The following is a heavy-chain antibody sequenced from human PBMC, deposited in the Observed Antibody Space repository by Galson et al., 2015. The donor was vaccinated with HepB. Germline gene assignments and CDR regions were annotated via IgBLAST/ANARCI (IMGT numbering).Heavy chain of an antibody. J-gene: IGHJ1*01. CDR3: ASWDIVVVVAANAECFQH. Sequence: SVKVSCKASGYTFTGYYMHWVRQAPGQGLEWMGRINPNSGGTNYAQKFQGRVTMTRDTSISTAYMELSRLRSDDTAVYYCASWDIVVVVAANAECFQHWGQGTVVTVSS. D-gene: IGHD2-15*01. V-gene: IGHV1-2*06. CDR2: INPNSGGT. CDR1: GYTFTGYY.